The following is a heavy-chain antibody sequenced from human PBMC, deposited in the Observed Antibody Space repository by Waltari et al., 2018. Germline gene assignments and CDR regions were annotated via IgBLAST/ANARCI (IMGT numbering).Heavy chain of an antibody. CDR2: VDPEDGET. V-gene: IGHV1-69-2*01. Sequence: EVQLVQSGAEVKKPGATVTISCKASGYTFTDYYMHWVQQAPGKGLEWMGRVDPEDGETIYAEKFQGRVTITADTSTDTAYMELSSLRSEDTAVYYCATGYGSGSYYSHYYYYMDVWGKGTTVTVSS. J-gene: IGHJ6*03. D-gene: IGHD3-10*01. CDR1: GYTFTDYY. CDR3: ATGYGSGSYYSHYYYYMDV.